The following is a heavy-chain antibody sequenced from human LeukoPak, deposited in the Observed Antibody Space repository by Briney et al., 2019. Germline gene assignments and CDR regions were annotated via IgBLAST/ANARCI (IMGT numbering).Heavy chain of an antibody. J-gene: IGHJ4*02. CDR2: IYSGGST. V-gene: IGHV3-66*01. CDR1: GFTVSSNY. CDR3: ARGGSMIVESLPFDY. Sequence: PGGSLRLSCAASGFTVSSNYMSWVRQAPGKGLEWVSVIYSGGSTYYADSVKGRFTISRDNSKNTLYLQMNGLRAEDTAVYYCARGGSMIVESLPFDYWGQGTLVTVSS. D-gene: IGHD3-22*01.